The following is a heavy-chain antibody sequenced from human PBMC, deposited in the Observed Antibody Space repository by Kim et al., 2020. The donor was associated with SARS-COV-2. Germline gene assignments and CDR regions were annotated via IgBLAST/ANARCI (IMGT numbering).Heavy chain of an antibody. J-gene: IGHJ6*03. V-gene: IGHV4-39*01. D-gene: IGHD3-9*01. Sequence: YNPSLKTRVTLSADTSEDEVSLGLSSVTAADTSVYFCARIYPSYFYLDVWGKGTSVTVSS. CDR3: ARIYPSYFYLDV.